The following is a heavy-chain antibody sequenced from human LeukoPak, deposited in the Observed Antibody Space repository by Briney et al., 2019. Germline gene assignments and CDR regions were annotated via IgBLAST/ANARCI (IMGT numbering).Heavy chain of an antibody. Sequence: GGSLRLSCAASGFTFSSYAMSWVRQAPGKGLEWVSAIGGSGGSTYYADSVKGRFTISRDNSKNTLYLQMNSLRAEDTAVYYCAKDRGSSSWYPDAFDIWGQGTMVTVSS. CDR2: IGGSGGST. CDR3: AKDRGSSSWYPDAFDI. D-gene: IGHD6-13*01. J-gene: IGHJ3*02. V-gene: IGHV3-23*01. CDR1: GFTFSSYA.